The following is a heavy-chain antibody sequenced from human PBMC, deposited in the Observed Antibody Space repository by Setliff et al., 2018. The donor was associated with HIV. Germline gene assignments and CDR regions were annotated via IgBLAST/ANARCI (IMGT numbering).Heavy chain of an antibody. V-gene: IGHV4-34*01. D-gene: IGHD6-13*01. CDR2: INHSGST. CDR1: GGSFCGYY. J-gene: IGHJ4*02. Sequence: SETLSLTCAVYGGSFCGYYWSWIRQPPGKGLEWIGKINHSGSTNFNPSLKSRVTISVDTSKNQFSLKLSSVTAADTAVYYCARGGLTAAGTLLLVGYFDYWGQGTLVTVSS. CDR3: ARGGLTAAGTLLLVGYFDY.